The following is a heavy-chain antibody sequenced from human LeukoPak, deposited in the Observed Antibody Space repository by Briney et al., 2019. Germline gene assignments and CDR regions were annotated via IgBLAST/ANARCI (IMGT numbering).Heavy chain of an antibody. CDR2: IHSRGTT. V-gene: IGHV4-59*01. CDR3: ARTLPGGQNDH. J-gene: IGHJ4*02. Sequence: PSETLSLTCTVSGGSISDNYWSWTRQPPGKGPEWIAYIHSRGTTNYNPSLKSRVTISLDTSRNQFSLQLTSVTAADTAMYYCARTLPGGQNDHWGQGILVTVSS. CDR1: GGSISDNY. D-gene: IGHD2-15*01.